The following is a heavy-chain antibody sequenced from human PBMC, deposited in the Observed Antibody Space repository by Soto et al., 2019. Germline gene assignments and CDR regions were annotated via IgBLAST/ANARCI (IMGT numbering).Heavy chain of an antibody. CDR1: GFTFSSYG. J-gene: IGHJ5*02. CDR3: APSPPTGDHRLDP. CDR2: ISYDGSNK. D-gene: IGHD7-27*01. V-gene: IGHV3-30*03. Sequence: GSLRLSCAASGFTFSSYGMHWVRQAPGKGLEWVAVISYDGSNKYYADSVKGRFTISRDNSKNTLYLQMNSLRAEDTAVYYCAPSPPTGDHRLDPWGQGTLVTVSS.